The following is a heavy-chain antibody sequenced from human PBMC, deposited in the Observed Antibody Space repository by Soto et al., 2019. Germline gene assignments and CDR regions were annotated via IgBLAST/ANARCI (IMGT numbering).Heavy chain of an antibody. CDR3: ACVAPTIFGAQFHQNLVDV. J-gene: IGHJ6*02. CDR2: INRRGTYT. V-gene: IGHV3-11*06. Sequence: QVQLVQSGGGLVEPGGSLRLSCAASGFKFPDYHMTWIRQAQGKGLEWISYINRRGTYTTYADSVRGRFTVSRDNAKNSLYRQMASLTGEDTAVYYCACVAPTIFGAQFHQNLVDVWGQGNMVTVAS. CDR1: GFKFPDYH. D-gene: IGHD3-3*01.